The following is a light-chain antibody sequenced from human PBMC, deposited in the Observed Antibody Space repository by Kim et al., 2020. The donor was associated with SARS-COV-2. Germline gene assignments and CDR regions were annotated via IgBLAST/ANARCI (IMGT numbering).Light chain of an antibody. CDR2: GAS. CDR3: QQYGSSPYT. J-gene: IGKJ2*01. Sequence: EIVLTQSPGTLSLSPGERATLSCRASHSVSSSYLGWYQQKPGQAPKLLIYGASSRATGIPDRFSGSGSGTDFTLTISRLEPEDFAVYYCQQYGSSPYTFGQGTKLEI. V-gene: IGKV3-20*01. CDR1: HSVSSSY.